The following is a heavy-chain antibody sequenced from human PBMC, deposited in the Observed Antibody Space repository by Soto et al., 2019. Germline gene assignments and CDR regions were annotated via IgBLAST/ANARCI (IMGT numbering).Heavy chain of an antibody. V-gene: IGHV1-18*01. D-gene: IGHD1-26*01. CDR3: ATIMRNLGATQSPAAFDI. Sequence: ASVKVSCKASGYTFPSYGISWVRQAPGQGLEWMGWISADNGETNYAQKPQGRVTMTTDTSTDTAYMELSSLRSEDTAVYYCATIMRNLGATQSPAAFDIWGQGTMVTVSS. J-gene: IGHJ3*02. CDR2: ISADNGET. CDR1: GYTFPSYG.